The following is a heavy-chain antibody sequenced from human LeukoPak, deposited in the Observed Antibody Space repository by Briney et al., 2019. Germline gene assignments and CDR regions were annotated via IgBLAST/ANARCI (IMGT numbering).Heavy chain of an antibody. D-gene: IGHD6-13*01. CDR1: GFTFSTYS. J-gene: IGHJ1*01. CDR2: ISSSSSYI. Sequence: NPGGSLRLSCAASGFTFSTYSMNWVRQAPGKGLEWVSSISSSSSYIYYADSVKGRFTISRDNAKNSLYLQMNSLRAEDTAVYYCARGPRNSSSYQYFQHWGQGTLVTVSS. V-gene: IGHV3-21*01. CDR3: ARGPRNSSSYQYFQH.